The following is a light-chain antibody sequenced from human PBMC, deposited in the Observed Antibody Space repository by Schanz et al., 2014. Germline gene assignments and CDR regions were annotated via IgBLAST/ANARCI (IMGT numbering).Light chain of an antibody. Sequence: QSALTQPASVSGSPGQSITMSCTGTRSDVGGYNYVSWYQQHPGKAPKVMIYDVSNRPSGVSNRFSGSKSGNTASLTISGLQAEDEADYYCCSYAGDNTLRFGGGTKLTVL. V-gene: IGLV2-23*02. J-gene: IGLJ3*02. CDR2: DVS. CDR1: RSDVGGYNY. CDR3: CSYAGDNTLR.